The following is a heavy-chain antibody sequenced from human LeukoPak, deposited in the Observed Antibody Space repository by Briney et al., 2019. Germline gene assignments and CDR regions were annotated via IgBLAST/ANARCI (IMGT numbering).Heavy chain of an antibody. CDR1: GFTFSYHW. V-gene: IGHV3-7*01. CDR2: IKNDGTVK. Sequence: QAGGSLTLSCAASGFTFSYHWMTWVRQAPGKGLEWVANIKNDGTVKNYVDSVKGRFTISRDNAKNSLYLQMNSLRAEDTAVYYCARGRIQLWLRDAFDIWGQGTMVTVSS. CDR3: ARGRIQLWLRDAFDI. D-gene: IGHD5-18*01. J-gene: IGHJ3*02.